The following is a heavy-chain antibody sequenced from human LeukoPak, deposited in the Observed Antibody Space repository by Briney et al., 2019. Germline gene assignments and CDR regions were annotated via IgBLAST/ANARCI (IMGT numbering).Heavy chain of an antibody. V-gene: IGHV3-15*01. CDR3: TTNGNDY. Sequence: GGSLRLSCAASGFTFSNAWMNWVRQAPGKGLEWVGRMKSRTVGGTTDYAAPVKGIFTISRHDSKNTVYLQMNILKTEDTAVYYCTTNGNDYWGQGTLATVSS. CDR1: GFTFSNAW. J-gene: IGHJ4*02. CDR2: MKSRTVGGTT.